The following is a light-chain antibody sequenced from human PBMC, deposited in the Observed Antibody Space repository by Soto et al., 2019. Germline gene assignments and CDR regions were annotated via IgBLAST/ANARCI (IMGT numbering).Light chain of an antibody. CDR2: QDS. V-gene: IGLV3-1*01. Sequence: YELTQPPSVSVSPGQTASITCSGDKLGDKYACWYQQKPGQSPVLVIYQDSKRPSGIPERFSGSNSGNTATLTISGTQAMDEADYYCQAWDSSTVVFGGGTPLTVL. CDR1: KLGDKY. J-gene: IGLJ2*01. CDR3: QAWDSSTVV.